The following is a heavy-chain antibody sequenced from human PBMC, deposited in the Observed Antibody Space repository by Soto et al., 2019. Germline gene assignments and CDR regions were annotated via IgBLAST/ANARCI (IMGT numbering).Heavy chain of an antibody. Sequence: ESVGGVVQPGRSLRLSCAASGFTFSSYGMHWVRQAPGKGLEWVAVISYDGSNKYYADSVKGRFTISRDNSKNTLYLEMNSLRAEDTAVYYCAKDWRGEGYSSASTIDYWGQGTLVTVSS. V-gene: IGHV3-30*18. CDR1: GFTFSSYG. CDR2: ISYDGSNK. CDR3: AKDWRGEGYSSASTIDY. D-gene: IGHD5-18*01. J-gene: IGHJ4*02.